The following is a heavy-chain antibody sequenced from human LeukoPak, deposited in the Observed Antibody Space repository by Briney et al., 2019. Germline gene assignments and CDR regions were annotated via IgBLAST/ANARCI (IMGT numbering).Heavy chain of an antibody. J-gene: IGHJ4*02. Sequence: GGSLRLSCAASGFTFSSYAMSWVRPAPGKGLEWVSAIRGSGGSTDYADSVKGRFTISRDNSKNTLYLQMNSLRAEDTAVYYCAKYYSAMALFDYWGQGTLVTVSS. V-gene: IGHV3-23*01. CDR3: AKYYSAMALFDY. CDR1: GFTFSSYA. D-gene: IGHD5-18*01. CDR2: IRGSGGST.